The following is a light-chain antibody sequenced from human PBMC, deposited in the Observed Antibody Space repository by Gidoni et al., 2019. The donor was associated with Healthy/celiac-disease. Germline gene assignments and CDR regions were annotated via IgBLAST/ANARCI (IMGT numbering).Light chain of an antibody. Sequence: DIVMTQSPDSLAVSLGERATINCKSSQSVLYSSNNKNYLAWYQQKPGQPPKLLISWASTRESGVPDRFSGSGSGTHFTLTISSLQAEDVAVYYCQQYYSTPRTFGQXTKVEIK. J-gene: IGKJ1*01. CDR1: QSVLYSSNNKNY. V-gene: IGKV4-1*01. CDR3: QQYYSTPRT. CDR2: WAS.